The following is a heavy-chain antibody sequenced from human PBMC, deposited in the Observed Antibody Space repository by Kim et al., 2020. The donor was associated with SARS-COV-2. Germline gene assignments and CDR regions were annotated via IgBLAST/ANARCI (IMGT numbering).Heavy chain of an antibody. CDR2: IYPGDSDT. CDR1: GYSFTSYW. CDR3: ARREVVAGSFDY. V-gene: IGHV5-51*01. D-gene: IGHD2-15*01. Sequence: GESLKISCKGSGYSFTSYWIGWVRQMPGKGLEWMGMIYPGDSDTRYSPSFQGQVTMSADKPINTAYLHWSSLKASDTAMYYCARREVVAGSFDYWGQGTLVTVSS. J-gene: IGHJ4*02.